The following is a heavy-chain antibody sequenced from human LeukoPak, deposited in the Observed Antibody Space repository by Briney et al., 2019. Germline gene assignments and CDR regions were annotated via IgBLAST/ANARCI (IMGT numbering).Heavy chain of an antibody. J-gene: IGHJ4*02. Sequence: PSESLSLTCTVSGGSVSSGSYYWSWIRQPPGKGLEWIGYIYYSGSTNYNPSLKSRVTISVDTSKNQFSLKLSSVTAADTAVYYCARGVRYFDWLSSWGQGTLVTVSS. CDR2: IYYSGST. CDR3: ARGVRYFDWLSS. D-gene: IGHD3-9*01. CDR1: GGSVSSGSYY. V-gene: IGHV4-61*01.